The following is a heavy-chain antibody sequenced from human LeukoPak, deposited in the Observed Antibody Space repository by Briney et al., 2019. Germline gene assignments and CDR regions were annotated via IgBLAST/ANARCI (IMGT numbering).Heavy chain of an antibody. CDR2: IYYSGST. J-gene: IGHJ2*01. V-gene: IGHV4-39*01. Sequence: KPSETLSLTCTVSGGSIRSSSYYWGWIRQPPGKGLEWLGGIYYSGSTYYNPSLRSRVTISVDTSKNQFSLKLSSVTAADTAVYYCARRRANWYFDLWGRGTLVTVSS. CDR3: ARRRANWYFDL. CDR1: GGSIRSSSYY.